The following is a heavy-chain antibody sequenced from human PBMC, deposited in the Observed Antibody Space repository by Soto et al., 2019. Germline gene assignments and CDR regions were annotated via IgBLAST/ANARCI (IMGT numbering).Heavy chain of an antibody. D-gene: IGHD3-22*01. Sequence: QVQLQESGPGLVKPSETLSLTCSVSGGSVSNASFYWTWIRQAPGTALEYIGYIFYTGLTNYHPSLSSRVTISLDTSKNPFSLKLNAMTAADTAVYYCVRVLDSSWYADLWGRGTLVTVSS. CDR3: VRVLDSSWYADL. J-gene: IGHJ2*01. CDR1: GGSVSNASFY. V-gene: IGHV4-61*03. CDR2: IFYTGLT.